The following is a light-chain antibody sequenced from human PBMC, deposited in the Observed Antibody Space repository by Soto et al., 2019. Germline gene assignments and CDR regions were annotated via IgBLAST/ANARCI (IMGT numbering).Light chain of an antibody. Sequence: EIVMTQSPDTLYVSPGEGATLSCRASQSVRTKLAWYQQKAGQAPRLHIYGASTRATGIPDRFSGSGSGTEFTLTISSLQSEDFAVYYCQQYNSWPPITFGQGTRLEIK. J-gene: IGKJ5*01. CDR2: GAS. CDR1: QSVRTK. V-gene: IGKV3-15*01. CDR3: QQYNSWPPIT.